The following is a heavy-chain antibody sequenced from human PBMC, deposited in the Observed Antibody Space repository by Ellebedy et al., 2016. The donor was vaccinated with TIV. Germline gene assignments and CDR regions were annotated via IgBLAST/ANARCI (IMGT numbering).Heavy chain of an antibody. D-gene: IGHD3-22*01. CDR2: ISSGSGTI. CDR3: ARGTFSSGSNWFDS. Sequence: GGSLRLSXAASGFSFISYSMNWVRQAPGKGLEWVSYISSGSGTIYYTDAERGRFTISRDNAKNSLYLQMNSLRNEDTAVYYCARGTFSSGSNWFDSWGQGTLVTVSS. V-gene: IGHV3-48*02. J-gene: IGHJ5*01. CDR1: GFSFISYS.